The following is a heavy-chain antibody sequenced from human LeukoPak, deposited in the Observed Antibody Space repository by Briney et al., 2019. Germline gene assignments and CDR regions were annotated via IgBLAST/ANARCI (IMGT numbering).Heavy chain of an antibody. V-gene: IGHV4-4*07. D-gene: IGHD1-1*01. J-gene: IGHJ4*02. CDR3: ARMETLYYIDY. CDR1: GGSISSYY. CDR2: IYTSGST. Sequence: SETLSLTCTVSGGSISSYYWSWIRQPAGKGLEWIGRIYTSGSTNYNPSLKSRLTISLDTSKNQFSLKLSSVTAADTAVYYCARMETLYYIDYWGQGTLVTVSS.